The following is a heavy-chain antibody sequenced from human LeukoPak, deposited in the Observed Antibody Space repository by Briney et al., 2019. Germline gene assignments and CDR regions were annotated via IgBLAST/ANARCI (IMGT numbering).Heavy chain of an antibody. J-gene: IGHJ4*02. D-gene: IGHD3-9*01. CDR3: ARPYDILTGYGY. V-gene: IGHV4-39*01. Sequence: SETLSLTCTVSGGSISSSSYYWGWIRQPPGKGLEWIGSIYYSGSTYYNPSLKSRVTISVDTSKNQFSLKLSSVTAADTAVYYCARPYDILTGYGYWGQGTLVTVSS. CDR1: GGSISSSSYY. CDR2: IYYSGST.